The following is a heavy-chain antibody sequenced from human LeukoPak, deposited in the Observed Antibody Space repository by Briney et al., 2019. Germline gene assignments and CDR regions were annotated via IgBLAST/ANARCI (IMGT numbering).Heavy chain of an antibody. J-gene: IGHJ4*02. V-gene: IGHV4-34*01. CDR2: VNHSGST. Sequence: SETLSLTCAVYGGSFSGYYWSWIRQPPGKGLEWIGDVNHSGSTNYNPSLKSRVTISVDTSKNQFSLKLSSVTAADTAVYYCASQIPGWENYFDYWGQGTLVTVSS. D-gene: IGHD6-19*01. CDR3: ASQIPGWENYFDY. CDR1: GGSFSGYY.